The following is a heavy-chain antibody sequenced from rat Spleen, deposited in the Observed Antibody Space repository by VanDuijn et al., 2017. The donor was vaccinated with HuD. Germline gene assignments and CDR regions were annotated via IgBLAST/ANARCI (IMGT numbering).Heavy chain of an antibody. Sequence: QVQLKESGPGLVQSSQTLSLICTVSGFSLISHSVHWVRQPPGKGLEWMGGIWGDGSTDYNSVLKSRLSISRDTSKSQVFLKMNSLQTEDTAIYFCTSPFRWFAYWGQGTLVTVSS. CDR3: TSPFRWFAY. J-gene: IGHJ3*01. CDR2: IWGDGST. CDR1: GFSLISHS. V-gene: IGHV2-1*01.